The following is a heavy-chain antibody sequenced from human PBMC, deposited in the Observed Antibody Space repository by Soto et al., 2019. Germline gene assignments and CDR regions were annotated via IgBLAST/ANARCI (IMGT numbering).Heavy chain of an antibody. J-gene: IGHJ6*02. V-gene: IGHV4-59*01. CDR3: ARDLGSIAARYYYYYGMDV. Sequence: SETLSLTCTVSGGSISSYYWSWIRQPPGKGLEWIGYIYYSGSTNYNPSLKSRVNISVDTSKNQFSLKLSSETAADTAVYYCARDLGSIAARYYYYYGMDVWGQGTTVTVSS. D-gene: IGHD6-6*01. CDR1: GGSISSYY. CDR2: IYYSGST.